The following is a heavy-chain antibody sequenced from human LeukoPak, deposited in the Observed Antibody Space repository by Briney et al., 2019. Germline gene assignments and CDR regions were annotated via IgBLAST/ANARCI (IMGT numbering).Heavy chain of an antibody. J-gene: IGHJ5*02. V-gene: IGHV4-34*01. CDR1: GGSFSGYY. CDR3: ARAPELRFLVSGWFDP. Sequence: PSETLSLTCAVYGGSFSGYYWSWIRQPPGKGLEWIGEINHSGSTNYNPSLKSRVTISVDTSKNQFSLKLSSVTAADTAVYYCARAPELRFLVSGWFDPWGQGTLVTVSS. CDR2: INHSGST. D-gene: IGHD3-3*01.